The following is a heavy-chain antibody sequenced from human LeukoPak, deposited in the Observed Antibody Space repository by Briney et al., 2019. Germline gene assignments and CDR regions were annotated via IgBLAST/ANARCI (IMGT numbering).Heavy chain of an antibody. V-gene: IGHV5-51*01. D-gene: IGHD5-18*01. Sequence: GESLKISCKGSGYSFTSYWIGWARQMPGKGLEWMGIIYPGDSDTRYSPSFQGQVTISADKSISTAYLQWSSLKASDTAMYYCARQREYSYTYFDYWGQGTLVTVSS. CDR3: ARQREYSYTYFDY. CDR1: GYSFTSYW. J-gene: IGHJ4*02. CDR2: IYPGDSDT.